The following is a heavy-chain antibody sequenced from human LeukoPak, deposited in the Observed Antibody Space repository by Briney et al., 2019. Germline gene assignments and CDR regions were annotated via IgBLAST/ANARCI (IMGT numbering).Heavy chain of an antibody. CDR3: ASDSGSYYYYYGMDV. Sequence: GGSLRLSCAASGFTVSSNYMSWVRQAPGKGLEWVSVIYSGGSTYYADSVKGRFTISRDNSKNTLYLQMNSLRAEDTAVYYCASDSGSYYYYYGMDVWGQGTTVTVSS. V-gene: IGHV3-53*01. CDR2: IYSGGST. CDR1: GFTVSSNY. J-gene: IGHJ6*02. D-gene: IGHD1-26*01.